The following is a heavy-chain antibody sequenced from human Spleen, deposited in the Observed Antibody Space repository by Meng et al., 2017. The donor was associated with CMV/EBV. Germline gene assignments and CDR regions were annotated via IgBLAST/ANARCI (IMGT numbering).Heavy chain of an antibody. V-gene: IGHV4-30-4*08. CDR2: IYYSGST. D-gene: IGHD3-3*01. J-gene: IGHJ4*02. Sequence: VRLQEAGPGLVKPSPTLSLTCTGSGGSISSGDYYWSWIRQPPGKGLEWIGYIYYSGSTYYNPSLKSRVTISVDTSKNQFSLKLSSVTAADTAVYYCARRAVGTIFGVVISVRLRSYDYWGQGTLVTVSS. CDR1: GGSISSGDYY. CDR3: ARRAVGTIFGVVISVRLRSYDY.